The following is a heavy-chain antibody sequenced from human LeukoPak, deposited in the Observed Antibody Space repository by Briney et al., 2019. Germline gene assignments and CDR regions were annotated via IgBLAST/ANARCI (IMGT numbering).Heavy chain of an antibody. CDR2: ITYDGNNQ. CDR3: ARAPVRGAVAGVDY. CDR1: GFTFSSYA. D-gene: IGHD6-19*01. J-gene: IGHJ4*02. Sequence: GGSLRLSCAASGFTFSSYAMTWVRQAPGKGLEWVAVITYDGNNQYYADSVKGRFTVSRDNSRSTVSLQMDSLRGEDTAVYYCARAPVRGAVAGVDYWGQGTLVTVSS. V-gene: IGHV3-30-3*01.